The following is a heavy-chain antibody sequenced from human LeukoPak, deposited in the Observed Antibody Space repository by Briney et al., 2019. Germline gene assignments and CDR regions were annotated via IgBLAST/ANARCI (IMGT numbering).Heavy chain of an antibody. J-gene: IGHJ4*02. CDR3: ATSRGYCSSTSCRDDYYFDY. CDR2: INPHSGGT. CDR1: GYTFTDYY. V-gene: IGHV1-2*02. D-gene: IGHD2-2*01. Sequence: GASVKVSCKASGYTFTDYYMHWVRQAPGQGLEWMGWINPHSGGTDHAQKFQGRVTMTRDASISTAYMELSRLRSDDTAVYYCATSRGYCSSTSCRDDYYFDYWGQGTLVTVSS.